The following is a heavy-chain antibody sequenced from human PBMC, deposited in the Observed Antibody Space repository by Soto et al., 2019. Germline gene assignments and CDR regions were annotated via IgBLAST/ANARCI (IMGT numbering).Heavy chain of an antibody. CDR2: ISYDGSNK. CDR1: GFTFRSSG. V-gene: IGHV3-30*18. Sequence: PGGSLRLSCAASGFTFRSSGMHWVRQAPGKGLEWVTLISYDGSNKYYTDSVKGRFTISRDNSKNTLYLQMNSLRTEDTAVYYCAKDLIVVIRAAPSWFDPWGQGTLVTVYS. D-gene: IGHD2-2*01. CDR3: AKDLIVVIRAAPSWFDP. J-gene: IGHJ5*02.